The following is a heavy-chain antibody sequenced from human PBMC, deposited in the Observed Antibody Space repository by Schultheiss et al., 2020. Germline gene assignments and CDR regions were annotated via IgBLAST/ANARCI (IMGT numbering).Heavy chain of an antibody. CDR2: ISSSGSTI. J-gene: IGHJ4*02. CDR3: ARLFHSSWSGSGYFDY. Sequence: SLKISCAASGFTFSDYYMSWIRQAPGKGLEWVSYISSSGSTIYYADSVKGRFTISRDNAKNSLYLQMNSLRAEDTAVYYCARLFHSSWSGSGYFDYWGQGTLVTVAS. CDR1: GFTFSDYY. V-gene: IGHV3-11*01. D-gene: IGHD6-13*01.